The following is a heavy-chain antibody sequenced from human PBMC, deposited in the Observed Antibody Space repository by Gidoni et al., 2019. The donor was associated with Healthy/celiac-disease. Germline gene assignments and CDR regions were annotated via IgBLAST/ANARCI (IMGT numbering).Heavy chain of an antibody. J-gene: IGHJ6*02. Sequence: EVQLVESGGGLVKPGGSLRLSCAASGFTFSSYSMNWVRQAPGKGLEWVSSISSSSSYIYYADSVKGRFTISRDNAKNSLYLQMNSLRAEDTAVYYCARWRGDLTPYYYGMDVWGQGTTVTVSS. D-gene: IGHD2-15*01. V-gene: IGHV3-21*01. CDR3: ARWRGDLTPYYYGMDV. CDR2: ISSSSSYI. CDR1: GFTFSSYS.